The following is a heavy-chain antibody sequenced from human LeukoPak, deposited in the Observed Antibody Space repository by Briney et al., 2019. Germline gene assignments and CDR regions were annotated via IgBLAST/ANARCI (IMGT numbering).Heavy chain of an antibody. Sequence: PGGSLRLSCAASGFTFSSYAMNWVRQAPGKGLEWVSTVSSSGGSTYYADSVKGRFTISRDNSKNTLYLQMNSLRAEDTAVYYCARGEDYGDYFDYWGQGTLVTVSS. J-gene: IGHJ4*02. CDR2: VSSSGGST. V-gene: IGHV3-23*01. D-gene: IGHD4-17*01. CDR3: ARGEDYGDYFDY. CDR1: GFTFSSYA.